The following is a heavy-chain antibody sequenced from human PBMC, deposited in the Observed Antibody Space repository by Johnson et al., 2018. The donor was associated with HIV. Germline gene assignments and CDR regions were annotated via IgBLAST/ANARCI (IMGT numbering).Heavy chain of an antibody. V-gene: IGHV3-30*18. CDR1: GITVSSSY. CDR3: AKGGRFDAFDI. D-gene: IGHD3-16*01. J-gene: IGHJ3*02. Sequence: QVQLVESGGGLVQPGGSLRLSCAASGITVSSSYMSWVRQAPGKWLEWVSVISYDGTNKYYADCVKGRFTISRDKAKNTLYLQMNSLRAEDTAVYYCAKGGRFDAFDIWGQGTMVTVSS. CDR2: ISYDGTNK.